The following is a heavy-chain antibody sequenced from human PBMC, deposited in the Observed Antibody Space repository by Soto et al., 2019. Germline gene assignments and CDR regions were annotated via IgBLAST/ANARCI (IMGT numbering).Heavy chain of an antibody. D-gene: IGHD3-22*01. CDR2: IYHSGST. Sequence: PSETLSLTCAVSGGSISSGGYSWSWIRQPPGKGLEWIGCIYHSGSTYYNPSLKSRVTISVDRSKNQFPLKLSSVTAADTAVYYCAQRDRGAFDIWGQGTMVTVSS. CDR3: AQRDRGAFDI. CDR1: GGSISSGGYS. J-gene: IGHJ3*02. V-gene: IGHV4-30-2*01.